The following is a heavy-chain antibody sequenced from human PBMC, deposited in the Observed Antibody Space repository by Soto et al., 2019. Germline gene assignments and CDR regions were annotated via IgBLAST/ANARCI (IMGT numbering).Heavy chain of an antibody. Sequence: SETLSLTCAVYGGSFSGYYWSWIRQPPGKGLEWIGEINHSGSTNYNPSLKSRVTISVDTSKNQFSLKLSSVTAADTAVYYCARGRRCSSTSCYTGYYCYYGMDVWGQGTTVTVSS. D-gene: IGHD2-2*02. V-gene: IGHV4-34*01. CDR2: INHSGST. CDR3: ARGRRCSSTSCYTGYYCYYGMDV. J-gene: IGHJ6*02. CDR1: GGSFSGYY.